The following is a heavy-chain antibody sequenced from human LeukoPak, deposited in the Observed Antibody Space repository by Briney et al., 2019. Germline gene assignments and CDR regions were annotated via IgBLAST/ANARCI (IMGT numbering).Heavy chain of an antibody. D-gene: IGHD3-22*01. CDR2: IYYSGST. CDR3: AREMGYYDSSGPNYFDY. Sequence: SQTLSLTCTVSGGSISSGDYYWSRIRQPPRKGLEWIGYIYYSGSTYYNPSLKGRVTISVDTSKNQFSLKLSSVTAADTAVYYCAREMGYYDSSGPNYFDYWGQGTLVTVSS. CDR1: GGSISSGDYY. V-gene: IGHV4-30-4*08. J-gene: IGHJ4*02.